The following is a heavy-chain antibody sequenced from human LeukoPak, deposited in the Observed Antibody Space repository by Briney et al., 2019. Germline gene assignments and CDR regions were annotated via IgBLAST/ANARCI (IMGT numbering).Heavy chain of an antibody. CDR1: AYSISSGYY. J-gene: IGHJ4*02. Sequence: SETLSLTCTVSAYSISSGYYWGWIRQPPGKGLEWIGSIYHSGTTYYNPSLKGWVIISVDTSKNQFSLKLSSVTAADTAVYYCARLDYGDFYFDDWGQGTLVTVSS. D-gene: IGHD4-17*01. CDR3: ARLDYGDFYFDD. V-gene: IGHV4-38-2*02. CDR2: IYHSGTT.